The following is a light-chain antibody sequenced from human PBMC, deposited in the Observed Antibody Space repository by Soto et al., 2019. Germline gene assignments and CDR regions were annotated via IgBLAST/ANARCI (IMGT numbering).Light chain of an antibody. CDR2: EVS. V-gene: IGLV2-8*01. CDR1: SSDVGGYKY. J-gene: IGLJ3*02. Sequence: QSALTQPPSASGSPGQSVTISCTGTSSDVGGYKYVSWYQQHPGKAPKLLIYEVSKRPSGVPDRFSASTSGNTASLTVSVLQAADEADYCCSSYAGSYNWVFGGGTQLTLL. CDR3: SSYAGSYNWV.